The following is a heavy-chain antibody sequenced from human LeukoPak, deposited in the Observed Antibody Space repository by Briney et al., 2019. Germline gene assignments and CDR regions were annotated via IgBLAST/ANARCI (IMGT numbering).Heavy chain of an antibody. CDR3: ARVEVSNPQLSPIDY. Sequence: GASVKVSCKASGFTFNAYNIHWVRQAPGQGLEWMGWINPNSGGTNYARKFQGRVTMTRDTSISTAYMELNRLRSDDTAVYYCARVEVSNPQLSPIDYWGQGTLVTVSS. V-gene: IGHV1-2*02. CDR2: INPNSGGT. J-gene: IGHJ4*02. CDR1: GFTFNAYN.